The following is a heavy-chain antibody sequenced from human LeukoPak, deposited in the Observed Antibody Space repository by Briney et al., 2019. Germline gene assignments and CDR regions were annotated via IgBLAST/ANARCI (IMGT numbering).Heavy chain of an antibody. CDR1: GYTFTSYG. CDR2: ISAYNGNT. J-gene: IGHJ4*02. CDR3: ARDYYDSSGYYSDY. Sequence: ASVKLSCKASGYTFTSYGISWVRQAPGQGLEWMGWISAYNGNTNYAQKLQGRVTMTTDTSTSTAYMELRSLRSDDTAVYYCARDYYDSSGYYSDYWGQGTLVTVSS. D-gene: IGHD3-22*01. V-gene: IGHV1-18*01.